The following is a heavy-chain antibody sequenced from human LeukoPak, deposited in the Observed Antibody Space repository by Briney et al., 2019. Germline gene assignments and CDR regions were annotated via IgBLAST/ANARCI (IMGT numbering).Heavy chain of an antibody. Sequence: ASVKVSCKASGYTFTGNCVHWVRQAPGQGLEWIGRINPNADITTYAQKFQGRVTVTRDTSINTAYMELSSLRSGDTAVYYCVRSRLAGYDSGGYLYYFDYWGQGTLVTVSS. V-gene: IGHV1-2*06. CDR2: INPNADIT. J-gene: IGHJ4*02. CDR3: VRSRLAGYDSGGYLYYFDY. CDR1: GYTFTGNC. D-gene: IGHD3-22*01.